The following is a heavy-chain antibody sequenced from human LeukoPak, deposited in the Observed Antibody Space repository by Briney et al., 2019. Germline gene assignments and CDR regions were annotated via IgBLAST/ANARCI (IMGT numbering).Heavy chain of an antibody. D-gene: IGHD6-19*01. Sequence: GGSLRLSCAASGFTFSSYKMNWVRQAPGKGLEWVSYISTSDTTIYYADSVKGRFTISRDNAKNSLYLQMNSLKTEDTAVYYCTTAGIPVAGPYFDYWGQGILVTVSS. V-gene: IGHV3-48*03. CDR3: TTAGIPVAGPYFDY. J-gene: IGHJ4*02. CDR2: ISTSDTTI. CDR1: GFTFSSYK.